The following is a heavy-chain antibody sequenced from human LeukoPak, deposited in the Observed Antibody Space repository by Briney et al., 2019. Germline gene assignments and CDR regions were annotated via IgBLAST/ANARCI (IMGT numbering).Heavy chain of an antibody. CDR3: ARGMGYGDNLDY. V-gene: IGHV4-34*01. J-gene: IGHJ4*02. D-gene: IGHD4-17*01. CDR2: INHSGST. Sequence: GSLRLSCAASGFTFGSYSMNWIRQPPGKGLEWIGEINHSGSTNYNPSLKSRVTISVDTSKNQFSLKLSSVTAADTAVYYCARGMGYGDNLDYWGQGTLVTVSS. CDR1: GFTFGSYS.